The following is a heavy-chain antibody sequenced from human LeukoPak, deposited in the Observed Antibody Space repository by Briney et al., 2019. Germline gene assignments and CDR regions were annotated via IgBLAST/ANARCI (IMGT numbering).Heavy chain of an antibody. V-gene: IGHV3-48*01. D-gene: IGHD3-10*01. CDR3: ARDFAREFTIDY. J-gene: IGHJ4*02. CDR2: ISGSSNII. Sequence: GGSLRLSCAASGFTFSNYNMNWVRQPPGKGLQWVSYISGSSNIIYYADSVKGRFTISRDNAKNSLFLQMNSLRAEDTAVYYCARDFAREFTIDYWGQGTLATVSS. CDR1: GFTFSNYN.